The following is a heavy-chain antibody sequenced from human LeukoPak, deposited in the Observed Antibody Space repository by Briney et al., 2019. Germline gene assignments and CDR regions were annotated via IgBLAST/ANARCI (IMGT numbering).Heavy chain of an antibody. Sequence: GGSLRLSCAAPGFTFSSYTMHWVRQAPGKGLEWVALILNDGSNKYYAASVKGRFTISRDNSHNTLYLQVNSLRAEDTALYYCARDRGYTYAHPLDYWGQGTLVTVSS. CDR1: GFTFSSYT. J-gene: IGHJ4*02. CDR2: ILNDGSNK. CDR3: ARDRGYTYAHPLDY. D-gene: IGHD5-18*01. V-gene: IGHV3-33*01.